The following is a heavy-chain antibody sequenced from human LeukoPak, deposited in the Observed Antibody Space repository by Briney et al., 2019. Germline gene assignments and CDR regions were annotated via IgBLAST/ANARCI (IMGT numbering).Heavy chain of an antibody. J-gene: IGHJ4*02. CDR3: ARERHYYGSGSQSPYYYFDY. CDR1: GGSFSGYY. D-gene: IGHD3-10*01. CDR2: INHSGST. Sequence: SETLSLTCAVYGGSFSGYYWSWIRQPPEKGLEWIGEINHSGSTNYNPSLKSRVTISVDTSKNQFSLKLSSVTAAGTAVYYCARERHYYGSGSQSPYYYFDYWGQGTLVTVSS. V-gene: IGHV4-34*01.